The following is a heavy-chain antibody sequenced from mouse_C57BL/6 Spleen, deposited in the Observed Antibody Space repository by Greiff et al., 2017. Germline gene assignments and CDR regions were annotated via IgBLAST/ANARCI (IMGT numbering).Heavy chain of an antibody. D-gene: IGHD2-4*01. J-gene: IGHJ1*03. Sequence: EVQRVESGPGLVKPSQSLSLTCSVTGYSITSGYYWNWIRQFPGNKLEWMGYISYDGSNNYNPSLKNRISITRDTSKNQFFLKLNSVTTEDTATYYCARDPYDYDGGYWYFDVWGTGTTVTVSS. V-gene: IGHV3-6*01. CDR1: GYSITSGYY. CDR3: ARDPYDYDGGYWYFDV. CDR2: ISYDGSN.